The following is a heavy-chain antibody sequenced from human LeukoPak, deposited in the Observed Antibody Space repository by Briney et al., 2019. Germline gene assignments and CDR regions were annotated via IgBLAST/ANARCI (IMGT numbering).Heavy chain of an antibody. V-gene: IGHV4-59*01. J-gene: IGHJ4*02. CDR3: ARVDVAYFNY. CDR2: IYYSGST. CDR1: GGSISSYY. Sequence: SETLSLTCTVSGGSISSYYGSWIRQPPGKGLEWIGYIYYSGSTNYNPSLKSRVTISVDTSKNQFSLKLSSVTAADTAVYYCARVDVAYFNYWGQGTLVTVSS. D-gene: IGHD2-2*03.